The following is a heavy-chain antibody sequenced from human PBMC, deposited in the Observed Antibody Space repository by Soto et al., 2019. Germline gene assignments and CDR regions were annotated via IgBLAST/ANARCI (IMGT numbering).Heavy chain of an antibody. V-gene: IGHV1-18*01. CDR1: GDTFTNSA. CDR2: ISAYNGNT. CDR3: AREGSRSGRPRPHTYIDY. D-gene: IGHD6-13*01. J-gene: IGHJ4*02. Sequence: GASVKVSCKASGDTFTNSAFIWVRQAPGQGLEWMGWISAYNGNTDYEQKFQGRVTMTTDTSTSTAHMELRSLRSDDTAAYYFAREGSRSGRPRPHTYIDYWGQGTLVTVSS.